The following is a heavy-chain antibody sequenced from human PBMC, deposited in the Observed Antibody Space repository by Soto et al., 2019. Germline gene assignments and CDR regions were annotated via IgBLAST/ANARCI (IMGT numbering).Heavy chain of an antibody. V-gene: IGHV3-73*02. D-gene: IGHD1-26*01. Sequence: EVQLVESGGGLVQPGGSRKLSCAVSGFTFSVSAIHWVGQASGKGLEWVGGIRSKADNYATAYGGSVKGRFSISRDDSKNTAYLQMSSLNTEDTAVYYCARLAEWEYYDGMDVWGQGTTVTVSS. CDR2: IRSKADNYAT. CDR1: GFTFSVSA. CDR3: ARLAEWEYYDGMDV. J-gene: IGHJ6*02.